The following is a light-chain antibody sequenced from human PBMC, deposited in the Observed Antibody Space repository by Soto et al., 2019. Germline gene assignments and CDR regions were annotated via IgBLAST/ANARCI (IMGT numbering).Light chain of an antibody. CDR2: DAS. V-gene: IGKV1-17*01. Sequence: IQVTQSPASLSASVGYRLTITCRTSQGIRSALGWYQQKPGKVPKLLIYDASTLQSGVPSRFSGSGSGTEFILTISSLLPEDFATYYCQQPNNFPLPFGQGTRREIK. CDR3: QQPNNFPLP. J-gene: IGKJ5*01. CDR1: QGIRSA.